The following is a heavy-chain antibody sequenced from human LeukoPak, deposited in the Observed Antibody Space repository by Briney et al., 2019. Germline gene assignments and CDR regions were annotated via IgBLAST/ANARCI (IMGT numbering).Heavy chain of an antibody. D-gene: IGHD3-22*01. CDR2: ISSSSYI. CDR3: ARGHYYDSSGYYPSSFDY. V-gene: IGHV3-21*01. Sequence: GGSLRLSCAASGFTFSSYSMNWVRQAPGKGLEWVSSISSSSYIYYADSVKGRFTISRDNAKNSLYLQMNSLRAEDTAVYYCARGHYYDSSGYYPSSFDYWGQGTLVTVSS. J-gene: IGHJ4*02. CDR1: GFTFSSYS.